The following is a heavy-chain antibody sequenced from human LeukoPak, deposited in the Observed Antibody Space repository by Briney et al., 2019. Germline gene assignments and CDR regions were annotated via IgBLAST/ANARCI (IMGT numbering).Heavy chain of an antibody. Sequence: GGSLRLSCAASGFTFSSYAMSWVRQAPGKGLEWVSYISSSSSTIYYADSVKGRFTISRDNAKNSLYLQMNSLRAEDTAVYYCAREGYQAFDYWGQGTLVTVSS. CDR3: AREGYQAFDY. D-gene: IGHD2-15*01. CDR2: ISSSSSTI. J-gene: IGHJ4*02. CDR1: GFTFSSYA. V-gene: IGHV3-48*01.